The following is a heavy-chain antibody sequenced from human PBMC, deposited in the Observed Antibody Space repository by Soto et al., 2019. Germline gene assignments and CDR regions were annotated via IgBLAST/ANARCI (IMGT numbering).Heavy chain of an antibody. CDR2: ISGSSGAT. Sequence: GASVKVSCKFSGYTFNYYGMTWVRQAPGQGLEWMGWISGSSGATNYAQKFQDRVTLTTDTSTNTAYMELRSLKLDDTAVYYCARDSLRLKISGNWFDSWGQGTPVTVSS. CDR1: GYTFNYYG. J-gene: IGHJ5*01. CDR3: ARDSLRLKISGNWFDS. V-gene: IGHV1-18*04. D-gene: IGHD5-12*01.